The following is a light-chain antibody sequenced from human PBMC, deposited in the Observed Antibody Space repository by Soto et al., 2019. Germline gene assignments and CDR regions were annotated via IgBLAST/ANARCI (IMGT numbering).Light chain of an antibody. CDR1: SSNIGAGYD. Sequence: QSVLTQPPSVSGAPGQRVTISCTGCSSNIGAGYDVHWYQQLPGTAPKLLIYGNSNRPSGVPDRFSGSKSGTSASLAITGLQAEDEADYYCQSYDSSLSAPVFGTGTKLTVL. V-gene: IGLV1-40*01. J-gene: IGLJ1*01. CDR3: QSYDSSLSAPV. CDR2: GNS.